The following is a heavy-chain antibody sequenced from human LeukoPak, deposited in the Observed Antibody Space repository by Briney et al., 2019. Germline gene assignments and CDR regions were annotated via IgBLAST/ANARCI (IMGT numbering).Heavy chain of an antibody. J-gene: IGHJ4*02. CDR2: ISGSGGST. D-gene: IGHD2-2*01. Sequence: PGGSLRLSCAASGFTFSSYAMSWVRQAPGKGLEWVSAISGSGGSTYYADSVKGRFTISRDNSKNTLYLQMNSLRAEDTAVYYCAKADEVASATIGPAGYWGQGTLVTVSS. CDR1: GFTFSSYA. V-gene: IGHV3-23*01. CDR3: AKADEVASATIGPAGY.